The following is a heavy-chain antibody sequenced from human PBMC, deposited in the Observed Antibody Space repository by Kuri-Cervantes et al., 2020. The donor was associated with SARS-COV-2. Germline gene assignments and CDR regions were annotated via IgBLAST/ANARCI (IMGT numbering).Heavy chain of an antibody. D-gene: IGHD3-16*01. CDR3: AKMGDNHIKGDYGSEV. CDR1: GFSFSRFP. J-gene: IGHJ6*02. V-gene: IGHV3-30*18. CDR2: ISNDGYNR. Sequence: GGSLRLSCAASGFSFSRFPMHWVRHAPGRGLEWVALISNDGYNRFYADFLKGRFTISRDNSKNTLHLDMNSLRPEDTGVYYCAKMGDNHIKGDYGSEVWGQGITVTVSS.